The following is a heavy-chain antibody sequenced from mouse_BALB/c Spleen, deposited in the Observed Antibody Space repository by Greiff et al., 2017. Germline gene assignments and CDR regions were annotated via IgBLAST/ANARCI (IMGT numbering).Heavy chain of an antibody. V-gene: IGHV2-2*02. CDR2: IWSGGST. J-gene: IGHJ2*01. D-gene: IGHD2-10*02. CDR3: ARSQGYGNPFDY. Sequence: VKVVESGPGLVQPSQSLSITCTVSGFSLTSYGVHWVRQSPGKGLEWLGVIWSGGSTDYNAAFISRLSISKDNSKSQVFFKMNSLQANDTAIYYCARSQGYGNPFDYWGQGTTLTVSS. CDR1: GFSLTSYG.